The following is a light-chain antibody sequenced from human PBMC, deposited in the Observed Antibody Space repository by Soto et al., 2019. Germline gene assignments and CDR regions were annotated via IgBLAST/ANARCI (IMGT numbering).Light chain of an antibody. CDR3: QQRKNWPLT. CDR2: DAF. V-gene: IGKV3-11*01. CDR1: QTIDNY. J-gene: IGKJ4*01. Sequence: EIVLTQSPATLSLSPGERATLSCRASQTIDNYLHWYQQKPGQAPRLLIYDAFYRAAGVPARCSGVGSGTDFTLTISSLDPEDFAFYYCQQRKNWPLTCGGGTRVEI.